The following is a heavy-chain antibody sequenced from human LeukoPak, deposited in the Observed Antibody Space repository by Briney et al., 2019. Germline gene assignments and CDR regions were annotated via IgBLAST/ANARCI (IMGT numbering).Heavy chain of an antibody. Sequence: PGGSLRLSCATSGFTFSSYWMHWVRQAPGKGLVWVSRINSDGSSTSYADSVKGRFTISRDNAKNTLYLQMNSLRAEDTAVYYCARTLRRLAGGGSFDYWGQGTLVTVSS. D-gene: IGHD6-19*01. CDR3: ARTLRRLAGGGSFDY. J-gene: IGHJ4*02. CDR1: GFTFSSYW. CDR2: INSDGSST. V-gene: IGHV3-74*01.